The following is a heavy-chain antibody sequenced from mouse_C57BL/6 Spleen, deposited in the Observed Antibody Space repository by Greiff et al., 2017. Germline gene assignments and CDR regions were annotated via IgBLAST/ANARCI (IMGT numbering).Heavy chain of an antibody. V-gene: IGHV1-54*01. CDR1: GYAFTNYL. CDR2: INPGSGGT. CDR3: ARRSLYDGYSYWYFDV. Sequence: VQLQQSGAELVRPGTSVKVSCKASGYAFTNYLIEWVKQRPGQGLEWIGVINPGSGGTNYNEKFKGKATLTADKSSSTAYMQLSSLTSEDSAVYFCARRSLYDGYSYWYFDVWGTGTTVTVSS. J-gene: IGHJ1*03. D-gene: IGHD2-3*01.